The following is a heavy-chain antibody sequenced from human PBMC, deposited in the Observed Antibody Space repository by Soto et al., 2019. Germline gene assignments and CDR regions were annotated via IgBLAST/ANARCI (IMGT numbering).Heavy chain of an antibody. CDR2: ISPDNGNT. CDR3: ARALGYSGYAGMDV. V-gene: IGHV1-18*01. J-gene: IGHJ6*02. CDR1: GYTFTSYG. Sequence: QVQLVQSGGEVKKPGASVKVSCKASGYTFTSYGINWVRQAPGQGLEWMGWISPDNGNTNYAQKLQGRVTMTTDTSTNTAYMELRSLRSDDTAVYYCARALGYSGYAGMDVWGQGTTVTVSS. D-gene: IGHD5-12*01.